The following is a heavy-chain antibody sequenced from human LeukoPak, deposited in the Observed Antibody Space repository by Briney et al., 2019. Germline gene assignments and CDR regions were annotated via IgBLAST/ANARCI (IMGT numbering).Heavy chain of an antibody. D-gene: IGHD6-19*01. J-gene: IGHJ4*02. Sequence: PSETLSLTCAVYGGSFSGYYWSWIRQPPGKGLEWIGEINHSGSTNYNPSLKSRVTISVDTSKNQFSLKLSSVTAADTAVYYCARAVSGRFDYWGQGTLVTVSS. CDR2: INHSGST. V-gene: IGHV4-34*01. CDR3: ARAVSGRFDY. CDR1: GGSFSGYY.